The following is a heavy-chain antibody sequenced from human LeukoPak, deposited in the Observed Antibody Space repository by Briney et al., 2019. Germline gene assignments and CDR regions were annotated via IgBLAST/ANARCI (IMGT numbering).Heavy chain of an antibody. CDR3: ARYCSSSRCLYYYHMDV. CDR2: ISSGSSYI. CDR1: GFTSSTYS. V-gene: IGHV3-21*01. Sequence: GGSLRLSCAAPGFTSSTYSMNWVRQAPGKGLEWVSSISSGSSYIYYADSVKGRFTISRDDAKNSLYLQMNSLRAEDTAVYYCARYCSSSRCLYYYHMDVWGKGTTVTVSS. J-gene: IGHJ6*03. D-gene: IGHD2-2*01.